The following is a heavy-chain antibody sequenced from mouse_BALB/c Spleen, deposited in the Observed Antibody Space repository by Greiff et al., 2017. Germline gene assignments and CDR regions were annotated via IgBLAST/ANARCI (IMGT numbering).Heavy chain of an antibody. CDR3: ARHYGSSYNAMDY. V-gene: IGHV5-12-1*01. CDR2: ISSGGGST. D-gene: IGHD1-1*01. Sequence: EVKVVESGGGLVKPGGSLKLSCAASGFAFSSYDMSWVRQTPEKRLEWVAYISSGGGSTYYPDTVKGRFTISRDNAKNTLYLQMSSLKSEDTAMYYCARHYGSSYNAMDYWGQGTSVTVSS. CDR1: GFAFSSYD. J-gene: IGHJ4*01.